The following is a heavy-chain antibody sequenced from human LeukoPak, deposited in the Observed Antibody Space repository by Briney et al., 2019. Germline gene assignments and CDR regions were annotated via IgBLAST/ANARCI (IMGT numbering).Heavy chain of an antibody. V-gene: IGHV4-34*01. CDR1: GGSFSGYY. CDR3: ASLAGRDYYFDY. CDR2: INHSGST. D-gene: IGHD2-21*02. J-gene: IGHJ4*02. Sequence: SETLSLTCAVYGGSFSGYYWSWIRQPPGKGLEWIGEINHSGSTNYNPSLKSRVTISVDTSKNQFSLKLSSVTAADTAVYYCASLAGRDYYFDYWGQGTLVTVSS.